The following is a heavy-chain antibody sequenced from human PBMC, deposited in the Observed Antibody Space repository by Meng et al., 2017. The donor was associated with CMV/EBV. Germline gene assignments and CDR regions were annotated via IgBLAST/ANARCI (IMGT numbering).Heavy chain of an antibody. CDR2: IYSGGST. D-gene: IGHD5-24*01. Sequence: VAVVGSGGGLVQPGGSLRLSCAASGFTVSSNYMSWVRQAPGKGLEWVSVIYSGGSTYYADSVKGRFTISRDNSKNTLYLQMNSLRAEDTAVYYCAREGDGYDKAPYWGQGTLVTVSS. J-gene: IGHJ4*02. V-gene: IGHV3-66*01. CDR1: GFTVSSNY. CDR3: AREGDGYDKAPY.